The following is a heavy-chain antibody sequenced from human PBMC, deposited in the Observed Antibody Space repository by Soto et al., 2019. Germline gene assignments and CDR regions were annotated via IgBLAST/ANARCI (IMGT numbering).Heavy chain of an antibody. Sequence: QVQLEQSGAEVKKPGSSVKVSCRTSAGTFIDYAISWVRQAPGQGLEWMGGIIPFYGTTNYAQSFQGGVTFTADTYVSEVYIELSSLKSEYTAVYYCVMYPLVRGVVRGMGVWCQGTTITVSS. CDR2: IIPFYGTT. D-gene: IGHD3-10*02. CDR3: VMYPLVRGVVRGMGV. V-gene: IGHV1-69*06. J-gene: IGHJ6*02. CDR1: AGTFIDYA.